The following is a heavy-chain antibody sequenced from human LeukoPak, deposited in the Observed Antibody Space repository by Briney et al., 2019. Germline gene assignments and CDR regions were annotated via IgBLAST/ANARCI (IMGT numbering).Heavy chain of an antibody. V-gene: IGHV3-23*01. D-gene: IGHD2-8*02. Sequence: GSLRLSCVASGFTFGSYAMTWVRQAPGKGLEWVSAISYSGAKTYYADSVKGRFTISRDNSKNTLSLQMNSLRAEDTAVYYCAKYRSATTASGGFDYWGQGALVTVSS. CDR3: AKYRSATTASGGFDY. J-gene: IGHJ4*02. CDR1: GFTFGSYA. CDR2: ISYSGAKT.